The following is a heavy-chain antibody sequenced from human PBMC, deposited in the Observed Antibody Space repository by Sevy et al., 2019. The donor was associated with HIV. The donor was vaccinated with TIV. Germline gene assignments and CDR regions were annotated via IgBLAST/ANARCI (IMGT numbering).Heavy chain of an antibody. D-gene: IGHD2-21*01. V-gene: IGHV3-72*01. J-gene: IGHJ6*03. Sequence: GGSLRLSCAASGFAFSDHYVDWVRQAPGKGLEWVGRIRNRPNRYTTEYAASVEGRFTISRDDSRHSLYLQMNSLKTEDSAVYYCVRGPNCGVGGCLQISPYCLDVWGIRATVTVSS. CDR2: IRNRPNRYTT. CDR3: VRGPNCGVGGCLQISPYCLDV. CDR1: GFAFSDHY.